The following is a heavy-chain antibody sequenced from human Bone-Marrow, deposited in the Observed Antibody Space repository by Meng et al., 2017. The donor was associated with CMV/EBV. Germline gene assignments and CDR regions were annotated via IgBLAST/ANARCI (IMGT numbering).Heavy chain of an antibody. D-gene: IGHD5-12*01. CDR2: IIPIFGTA. V-gene: IGHV1-69*05. Sequence: SVKVSCKASGGTFSSYAIRWVRQAPGQGLEWMGGIIPIFGTANYAQEFQGRVTIITDESTSTAYMELSSLRSEDTAVYYRARSRSSSGYDWLYYYGMDVWAQGTTVTVSS. CDR3: ARSRSSSGYDWLYYYGMDV. J-gene: IGHJ6*02. CDR1: GGTFSSYA.